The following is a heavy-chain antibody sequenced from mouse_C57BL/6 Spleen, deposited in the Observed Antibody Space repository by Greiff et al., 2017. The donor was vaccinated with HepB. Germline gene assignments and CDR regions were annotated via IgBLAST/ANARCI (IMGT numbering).Heavy chain of an antibody. V-gene: IGHV2-9*01. CDR3: AKHSGHYYGSSYVGYFDV. D-gene: IGHD1-1*01. CDR2: IWGGGST. CDR1: GFSLTSYG. Sequence: VMLVESGPGLVAPSQSLSITCTVSGFSLTSYGVDWVRQPPGKGLEWLGVIWGGGSTNYNSALMSRLSISKDNSKSQVFLKMNSLQTDDTAMYYCAKHSGHYYGSSYVGYFDVWGTGTTVTVSS. J-gene: IGHJ1*03.